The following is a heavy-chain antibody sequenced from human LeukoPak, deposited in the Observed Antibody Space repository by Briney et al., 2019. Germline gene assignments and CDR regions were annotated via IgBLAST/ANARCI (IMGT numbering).Heavy chain of an antibody. CDR2: VYYSGST. J-gene: IGHJ4*02. Sequence: SETLSLTCTVAGGSITSSSYYWGWIRQPPGKGLEWIGSVYYSGSTYSNPSLKSRVTMSVDTSKGQFSLKLSSVTAADTAVYYCARTYYEYVWGGSRHIGEDYWGQGTLVTVSS. D-gene: IGHD3-16*02. CDR3: ARTYYEYVWGGSRHIGEDY. CDR1: GGSITSSSYY. V-gene: IGHV4-39*07.